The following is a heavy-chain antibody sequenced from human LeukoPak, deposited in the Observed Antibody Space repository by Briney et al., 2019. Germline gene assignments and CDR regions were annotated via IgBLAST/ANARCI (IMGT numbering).Heavy chain of an antibody. CDR2: MYISGAS. J-gene: IGHJ6*02. V-gene: IGHV4-4*07. D-gene: IGHD1-26*01. Sequence: PSETLSLTCTVSGGSISDYYWSWIRQSAGKGLEWIGRMYISGASNYNPSLKSRVTMSLDTSKNQISLKLNSVTAADTAVYYCARNEVGPTIYGMVVWGQGTTVTVSS. CDR3: ARNEVGPTIYGMVV. CDR1: GGSISDYY.